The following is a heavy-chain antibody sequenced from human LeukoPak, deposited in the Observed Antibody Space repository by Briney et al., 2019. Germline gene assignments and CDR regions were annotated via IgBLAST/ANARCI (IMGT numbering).Heavy chain of an antibody. CDR1: GYIFTNYF. Sequence: GESLKISCQGSGYIFTNYFIAWVRQLPGKGLEWMGIIYPGDSDTKYSPSFQGQVTMSVDKSINTAYLQWGSLKASDTAMYYCVRLSTRLLDHWGQGTRVTVSS. J-gene: IGHJ4*02. CDR2: IYPGDSDT. D-gene: IGHD3-3*01. CDR3: VRLSTRLLDH. V-gene: IGHV5-51*01.